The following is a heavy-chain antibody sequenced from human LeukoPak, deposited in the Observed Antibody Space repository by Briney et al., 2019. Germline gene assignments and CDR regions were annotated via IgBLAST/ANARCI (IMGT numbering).Heavy chain of an antibody. Sequence: ASVKVSCKASGYIFRNYGITWVRQAPGQGLQWMGWVTTYKGKTNYAQNVQGRVAMTTDTSTYTAYMELRNLTSDDTAVYYSARGVGNDLEDYWGQGTLVTVSS. CDR3: ARGVGNDLEDY. D-gene: IGHD1-1*01. J-gene: IGHJ4*02. V-gene: IGHV1-18*01. CDR2: VTTYKGKT. CDR1: GYIFRNYG.